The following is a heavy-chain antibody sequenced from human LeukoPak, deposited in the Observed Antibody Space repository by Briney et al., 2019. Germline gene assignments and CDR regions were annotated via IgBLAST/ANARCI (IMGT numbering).Heavy chain of an antibody. CDR3: ARQTGSGLFILP. D-gene: IGHD3/OR15-3a*01. V-gene: IGHV4-34*01. CDR1: GGSFSGYY. Sequence: SETLSLTCAVYGGSFSGYYWSWIRQPPGKGLEWVGHMYYRGNTFYNPSLKSRVTISVDTSKNQFSLKLSSVTAADTAVYYCARQTGSGLFILPGGQGTLVTVSS. J-gene: IGHJ4*02. CDR2: MYYRGNT.